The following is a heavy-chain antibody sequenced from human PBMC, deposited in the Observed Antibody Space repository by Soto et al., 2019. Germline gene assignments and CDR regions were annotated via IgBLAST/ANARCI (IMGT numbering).Heavy chain of an antibody. CDR3: ATARGEYYYDAYYFDY. D-gene: IGHD3-22*01. CDR2: IYYSGST. V-gene: IGHV4-31*03. J-gene: IGHJ4*02. Sequence: TSETLSLTCTVSGGSISSGGYYWSWIRQHPGKGLEWIGYIYYSGSTYYNPSLKSRVTISVDTSKNQFSLKLSSVTAADTAVYYCATARGEYYYDAYYFDYWGQGTLVTVSS. CDR1: GGSISSGGYY.